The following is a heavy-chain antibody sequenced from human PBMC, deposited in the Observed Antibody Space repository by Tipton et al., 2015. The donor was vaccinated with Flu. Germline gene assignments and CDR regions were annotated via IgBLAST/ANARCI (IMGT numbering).Heavy chain of an antibody. V-gene: IGHV3-30*01. CDR3: ARDQVVVVPAAMTPPSYYYYGMDV. D-gene: IGHD2-2*01. CDR2: ISYDGSNK. CDR1: GFTFSSYA. J-gene: IGHJ6*02. Sequence: SLRLSCAASGFTFSSYAMHWVRQAPGKGLESVAVISYDGSNKYYADSVKGRFTISRDNSKNTLYLQMNSLRAEDTAVYYCARDQVVVVPAAMTPPSYYYYGMDVWGQGTTVTVSS.